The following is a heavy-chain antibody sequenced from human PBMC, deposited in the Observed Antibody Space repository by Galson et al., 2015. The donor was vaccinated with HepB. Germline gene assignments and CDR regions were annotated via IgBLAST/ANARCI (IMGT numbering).Heavy chain of an antibody. CDR2: IIPRFKTA. CDR1: GGTFSSYA. Sequence: SVKVSCKASGGTFSSYAISWVRQAPGQGLEWMGGIIPRFKTAKYAQKFQNRVTISADESTSTAYMELTSLRSEGTAVYYCAGTHCSNGVCYAGFQYYYYMDVWGKGTTVTVSS. V-gene: IGHV1-69*13. CDR3: AGTHCSNGVCYAGFQYYYYMDV. J-gene: IGHJ6*03. D-gene: IGHD2-8*01.